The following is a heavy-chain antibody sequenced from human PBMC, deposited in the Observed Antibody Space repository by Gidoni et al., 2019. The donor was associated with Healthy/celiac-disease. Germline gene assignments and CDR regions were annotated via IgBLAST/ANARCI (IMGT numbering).Heavy chain of an antibody. CDR1: GGTFSSYA. Sequence: QVQLVQSGAAVKKQGSSVKVSCTASGGTFSSYATSWVRQAPGQGFEWMRRIIPILGIANYEQKFQGRVTITADKSTSTAYMELGSLRSEDTAVYYCARDSGSSVTIEYWGQGTLVTVSS. J-gene: IGHJ4*02. CDR2: IIPILGIA. D-gene: IGHD3-10*01. CDR3: ARDSGSSVTIEY. V-gene: IGHV1-69*04.